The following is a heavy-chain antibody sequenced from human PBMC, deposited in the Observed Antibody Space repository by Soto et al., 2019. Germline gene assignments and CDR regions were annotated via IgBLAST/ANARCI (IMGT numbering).Heavy chain of an antibody. D-gene: IGHD2-8*02. J-gene: IGHJ3*02. Sequence: GSLRLSCAASGFICSSYDMSWVRQAPGKGLEWVSTILVGGSTHYEDSVRGRFTISRDVSKNTLYLQMNSLTAGDTAVYYCAKATATGGGAFDICGQGTMVTVS. CDR3: AKATATGGGAFDI. CDR1: GFICSSYD. CDR2: ILVGGST. V-gene: IGHV3-23*01.